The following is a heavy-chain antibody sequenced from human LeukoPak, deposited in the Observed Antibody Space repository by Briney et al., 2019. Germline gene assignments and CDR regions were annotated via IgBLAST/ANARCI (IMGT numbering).Heavy chain of an antibody. CDR1: GYFISSGYY. CDR2: IYYSGST. J-gene: IGHJ4*02. D-gene: IGHD6-19*01. Sequence: NPSETLSLTCTVSGYFISSGYYWGWIRQPPGKGLEWIGYIYYSGSTNYNPSLKSRVTISVDTSKNQFSLKLSSVTAADTAVYYCARTYSSYFDYWGQGTLVTVSS. V-gene: IGHV4-61*01. CDR3: ARTYSSYFDY.